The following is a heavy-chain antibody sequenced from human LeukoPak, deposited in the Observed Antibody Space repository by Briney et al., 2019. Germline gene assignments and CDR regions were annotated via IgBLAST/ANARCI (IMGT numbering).Heavy chain of an antibody. J-gene: IGHJ1*01. Sequence: GESLKISCKGSGYSFTSYWIGWVRQMPGKGLEWMGIISPGDSDTRYSPSSQGQVTISADKSISTAYLQWSSLKASDTAMYYCARRSDTNGYYFDHWGQGTLVTVSS. D-gene: IGHD3-22*01. CDR1: GYSFTSYW. CDR3: ARRSDTNGYYFDH. CDR2: ISPGDSDT. V-gene: IGHV5-51*01.